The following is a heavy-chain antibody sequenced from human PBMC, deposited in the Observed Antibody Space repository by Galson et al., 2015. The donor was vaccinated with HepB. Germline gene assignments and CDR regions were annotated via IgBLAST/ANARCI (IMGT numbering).Heavy chain of an antibody. CDR3: ASRRPTLYYFDY. D-gene: IGHD2/OR15-2a*01. CDR1: GGSFSGYY. CDR2: INHSGST. V-gene: IGHV4-34*01. Sequence: ETLSLTCAVYGGSFSGYYWSWICQPPGKGLEWIGEINHSGSTNYNPSLKSRVTISVDTSKNQFSLKLSSVTAADTAVYYCASRRPTLYYFDYWGQGTLVTVSS. J-gene: IGHJ4*02.